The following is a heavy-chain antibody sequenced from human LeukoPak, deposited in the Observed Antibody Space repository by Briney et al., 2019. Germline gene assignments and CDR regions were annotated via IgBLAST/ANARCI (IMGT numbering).Heavy chain of an antibody. CDR1: GFTFSSYW. CDR3: ARGGVYSGSQY. D-gene: IGHD1-26*01. V-gene: IGHV3-7*01. Sequence: GGSLRLTCEVSGFTFSSYWMSWVRETPGKGLEWVANIKEDGSERDYVDSVKGRFTISRDNVKNSPYLQMNSLRAEDTGVYYCARGGVYSGSQYWGQGTLVTVSS. J-gene: IGHJ4*02. CDR2: IKEDGSER.